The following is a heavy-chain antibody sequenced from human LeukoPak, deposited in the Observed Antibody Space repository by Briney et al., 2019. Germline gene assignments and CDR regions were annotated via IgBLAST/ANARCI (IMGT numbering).Heavy chain of an antibody. CDR2: IYYSGST. CDR3: ARGVYVLGFAFDI. D-gene: IGHD2-8*01. Sequence: SETLSLTCTVSGGSISSYYWSWIRQPPGKGLEWIGYIYYSGSTNYNPSLKSRVTMSVDTSKNQFSLKLSSVTAADTAVYYCARGVYVLGFAFDIWGQGTMVTVSS. J-gene: IGHJ3*02. V-gene: IGHV4-59*08. CDR1: GGSISSYY.